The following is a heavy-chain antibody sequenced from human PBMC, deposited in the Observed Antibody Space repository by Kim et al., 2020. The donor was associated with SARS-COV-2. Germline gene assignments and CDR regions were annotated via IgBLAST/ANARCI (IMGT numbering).Heavy chain of an antibody. CDR1: GYTFTSYG. CDR3: ARTTVAFSDYYYMDV. CDR2: ISGQNGET. J-gene: IGHJ6*03. D-gene: IGHD4-17*01. Sequence: ASVKVSCKASGYTFTSYGLNWVRQASGQGLEWMGWISGQNGETKYAQKIQGRVTMTRDISTSTDYMELRSLRSDDTAVYFCARTTVAFSDYYYMDVWG. V-gene: IGHV1-18*01.